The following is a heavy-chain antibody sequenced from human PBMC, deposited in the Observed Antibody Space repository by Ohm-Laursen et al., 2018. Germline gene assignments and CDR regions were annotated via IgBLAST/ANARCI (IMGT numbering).Heavy chain of an antibody. CDR1: GGAFSDYY. J-gene: IGHJ4*02. Sequence: SGTLSLTCAVSGGAFSDYYWSWIRQPPGKGMEWIGEINHSGSTSYNPFFKSRITISVDTSKNQFSLNLSSLTAADTAVYYCAGRGYWGQGTLVTVSS. V-gene: IGHV4-34*01. D-gene: IGHD1-26*01. CDR2: INHSGST. CDR3: AGRGY.